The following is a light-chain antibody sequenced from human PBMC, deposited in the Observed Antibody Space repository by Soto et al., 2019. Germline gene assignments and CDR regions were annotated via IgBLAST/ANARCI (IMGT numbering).Light chain of an antibody. CDR3: PQYNSWPPLT. CDR1: QSVSSN. CDR2: AAS. Sequence: EIVMTQSPATLSVSPGERATLSCRASQSVSSNLAWYQQKPGQAPRLLIYAASTRATGIPARFSGSGSGTEFTLTISSLQSDDLAIYYCPQYNSWPPLTFGGGNKVEIK. V-gene: IGKV3-15*01. J-gene: IGKJ4*01.